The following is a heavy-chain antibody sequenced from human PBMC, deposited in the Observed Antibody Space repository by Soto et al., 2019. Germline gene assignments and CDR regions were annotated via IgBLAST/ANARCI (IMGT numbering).Heavy chain of an antibody. J-gene: IGHJ4*02. Sequence: GGSLRLSCEASGFTFSNCAMSWVRQAPGKGLEWVSGISGTGRSTFYADSVKDRFTISRDDSKNTVYLEMTSLRAEDTAVYYCAKGNTSGWYFFDYWGQGTLVTVSS. V-gene: IGHV3-23*01. CDR3: AKGNTSGWYFFDY. CDR2: ISGTGRST. CDR1: GFTFSNCA. D-gene: IGHD6-19*01.